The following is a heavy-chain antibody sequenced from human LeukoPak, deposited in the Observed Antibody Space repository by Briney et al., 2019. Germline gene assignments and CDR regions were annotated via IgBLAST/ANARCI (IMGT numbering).Heavy chain of an antibody. J-gene: IGHJ6*02. Sequence: SETLSLTCAVYGGSFSGYYWSWIRQPQPPGKGLEWIGEINHSGSTKYNPSLKSRVTISVDTSKNQFSLKLSSVSAADTAVYYCARDYRSTIGGEYGMDVWGQGTTVTVSS. V-gene: IGHV4-34*01. CDR3: ARDYRSTIGGEYGMDV. D-gene: IGHD3-16*01. CDR2: INHSGST. CDR1: GGSFSGYY.